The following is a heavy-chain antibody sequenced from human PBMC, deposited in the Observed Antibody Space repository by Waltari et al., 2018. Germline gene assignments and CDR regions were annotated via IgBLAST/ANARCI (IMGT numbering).Heavy chain of an antibody. Sequence: QVQLVESGGGVVQPGGSLRLSCAASGFTFSSYGMHWVRQAPGKGLEWVAFIRYDGSNKYYADSVKGRFTISRDNSKNTLYLQMNSLRAEDTAVYYCASDRGGTGTLARYYFDYWGQGTLVTVSS. J-gene: IGHJ4*02. CDR1: GFTFSSYG. CDR3: ASDRGGTGTLARYYFDY. D-gene: IGHD7-27*01. V-gene: IGHV3-30*02. CDR2: IRYDGSNK.